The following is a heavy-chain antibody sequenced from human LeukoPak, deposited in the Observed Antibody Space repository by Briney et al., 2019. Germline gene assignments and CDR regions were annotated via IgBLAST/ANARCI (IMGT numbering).Heavy chain of an antibody. D-gene: IGHD4-11*01. V-gene: IGHV4-34*01. CDR2: INHSGST. Sequence: PSETLSLTCAVYGGSFSGYYWSWIRQPPGKGLEWIGEINHSGSTNYNPSLKSRVTISADTSKNQFSLKLSSVTAADTAVYYCARGMTTATANFDYWGQGTLVTVSS. CDR1: GGSFSGYY. CDR3: ARGMTTATANFDY. J-gene: IGHJ4*02.